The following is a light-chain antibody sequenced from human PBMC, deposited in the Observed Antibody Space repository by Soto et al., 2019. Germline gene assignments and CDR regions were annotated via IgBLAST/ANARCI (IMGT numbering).Light chain of an antibody. Sequence: DIQMTQSPSTLSASVGDKVTVTCRASQSVRDWVAWYQQQAGRAPRLLIYKASSLQSGVPSRFSGSGFGTEFTLTISGLQPDEFASYYCQQYYSYSPLTFGGGTKVEIK. CDR3: QQYYSYSPLT. CDR1: QSVRDW. J-gene: IGKJ4*01. CDR2: KAS. V-gene: IGKV1-5*03.